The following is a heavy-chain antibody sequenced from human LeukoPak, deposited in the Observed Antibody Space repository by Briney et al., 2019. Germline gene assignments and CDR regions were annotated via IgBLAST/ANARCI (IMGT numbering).Heavy chain of an antibody. V-gene: IGHV1-46*01. CDR1: GYTFTSYY. CDR3: ARDPHGMYYFDY. CDR2: INPISSGA. Sequence: ASVKVSCKASGYTFTSYYMHWVRQAPGQGLEWMGLINPISSGATYAQKFQGRVTMAWDTSTSTVYMELSSLRSEDTAVYYCARDPHGMYYFDYWGQGTLVTVSS. D-gene: IGHD5-24*01. J-gene: IGHJ4*02.